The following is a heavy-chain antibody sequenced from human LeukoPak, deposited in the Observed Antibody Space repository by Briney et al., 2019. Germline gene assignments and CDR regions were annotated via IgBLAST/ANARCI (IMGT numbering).Heavy chain of an antibody. J-gene: IGHJ5*02. Sequence: GGSLRLSCAASGFTFSSYAMSWVRQAPGKGLEWVSAISGSGGSTYYADSVKGRFTISRDNSKNTLYLQMNSLRAEDTAVYYCAKLFYIVVLPAAISAWGQGTLVTVSS. D-gene: IGHD2-2*02. V-gene: IGHV3-23*01. CDR2: ISGSGGST. CDR3: AKLFYIVVLPAAISA. CDR1: GFTFSSYA.